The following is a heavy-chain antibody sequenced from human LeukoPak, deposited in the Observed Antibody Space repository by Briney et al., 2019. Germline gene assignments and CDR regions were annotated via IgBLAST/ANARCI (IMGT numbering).Heavy chain of an antibody. Sequence: SETLSLTCTVSGGSFSSGSYYWGWLRQPPGMGLEGVGSIDDSGSTHYNSSLKSRVTISVNTTKDQFSLKLSSVTAADTAVYFCARATPIAPDYWGQGTLVTVSS. D-gene: IGHD6-13*01. CDR2: IDDSGST. CDR1: GGSFSSGSYY. CDR3: ARATPIAPDY. J-gene: IGHJ4*02. V-gene: IGHV4-61*01.